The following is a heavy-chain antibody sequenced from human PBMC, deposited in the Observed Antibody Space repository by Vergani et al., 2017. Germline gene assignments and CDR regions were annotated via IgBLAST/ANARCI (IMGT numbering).Heavy chain of an antibody. CDR2: IIPIFGTA. Sequence: QVQLVQSGAEVKKPGSSVKVSCKASGGTFSSYAISWVRQAPGQGLEWVGGIIPIFGTANYAQKFQGRVTITADESTSTAYMELSSLRSEDTAVYYCAGEEEEMATIFPAFDIWGQGTMVTVSS. CDR3: AGEEEEMATIFPAFDI. V-gene: IGHV1-69*01. J-gene: IGHJ3*02. D-gene: IGHD5-24*01. CDR1: GGTFSSYA.